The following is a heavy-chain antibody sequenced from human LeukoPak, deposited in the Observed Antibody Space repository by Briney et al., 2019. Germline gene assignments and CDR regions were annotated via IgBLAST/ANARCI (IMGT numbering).Heavy chain of an antibody. Sequence: GGSLRLSCAASGFTFTNAWMNWVRQAPGKGLEWVGRIKSKTDGGTTDYAAPVKGRFTISRDDSKNTLYLQMNSLKTEDTAVYYCARRDDHNGRDYWGQGTLVTVSS. CDR3: ARRDDHNGRDY. CDR1: GFTFTNAW. D-gene: IGHD5-24*01. J-gene: IGHJ4*02. V-gene: IGHV3-15*07. CDR2: IKSKTDGGTT.